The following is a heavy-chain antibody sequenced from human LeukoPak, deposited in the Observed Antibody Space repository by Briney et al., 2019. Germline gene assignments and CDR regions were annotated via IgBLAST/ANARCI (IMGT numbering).Heavy chain of an antibody. CDR3: AKDPKRYSSSWYVKVYYFDY. V-gene: IGHV3-23*01. CDR2: ISGSGGST. D-gene: IGHD6-13*01. CDR1: GFTFSSYA. J-gene: IGHJ4*02. Sequence: PGGSLRLSCAASGFTFSSYAMSWVRQAPGKGLEWVSAISGSGGSTYYADSVKGRFTISRDNSKNTLYLQMNSLRAEDTAVYYCAKDPKRYSSSWYVKVYYFDYWGQGTLVTVSS.